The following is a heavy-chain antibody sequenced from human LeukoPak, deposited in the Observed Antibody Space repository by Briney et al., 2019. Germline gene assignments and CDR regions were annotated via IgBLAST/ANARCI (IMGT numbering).Heavy chain of an antibody. CDR3: AKEGLGSSWYPNYFDY. CDR2: INSDGSST. CDR1: GFTFSSYW. J-gene: IGHJ4*02. D-gene: IGHD6-13*01. Sequence: GGSLRLSCAASGFTFSSYWMHWVRQAPGKGLVWVSRINSDGSSTSYADSVKGRFTISRDNAKNTLYLQMNSLRAEDTAVYYCAKEGLGSSWYPNYFDYWGQGTLVTVSS. V-gene: IGHV3-74*01.